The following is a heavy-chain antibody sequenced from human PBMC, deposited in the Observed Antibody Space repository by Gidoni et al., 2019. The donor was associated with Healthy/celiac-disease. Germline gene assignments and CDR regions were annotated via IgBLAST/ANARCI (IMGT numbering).Heavy chain of an antibody. Sequence: EVQLVESGGGLVQPGGSLRLSCSASGFTFSSYAMHWVRQAPGKGLEYVSAISSNGGSTYYADSVKGRFTISRDNSKNTLYLQMSSLRAEDTAVYYCVKPYCSGGSCYGGVFRYWGQGTLVTVSS. V-gene: IGHV3-64D*06. J-gene: IGHJ4*02. CDR1: GFTFSSYA. CDR3: VKPYCSGGSCYGGVFRY. CDR2: ISSNGGST. D-gene: IGHD2-15*01.